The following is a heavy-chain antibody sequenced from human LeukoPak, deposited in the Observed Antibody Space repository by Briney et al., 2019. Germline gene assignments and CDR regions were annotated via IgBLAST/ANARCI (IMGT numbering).Heavy chain of an antibody. CDR1: GGSIDNHY. CDR3: ARLSVAAEYYFDY. J-gene: IGHJ4*02. V-gene: IGHV4-59*08. D-gene: IGHD6-6*01. Sequence: SETLSLTCSVSGGSIDNHYWSWIRQPPAKGLEWIGYMYYSGITNYNPSLQGRVTISVDTSKNHFSLKLRSVTASDTAVYYCARLSVAAEYYFDYWGQGTLVTVSS. CDR2: MYYSGIT.